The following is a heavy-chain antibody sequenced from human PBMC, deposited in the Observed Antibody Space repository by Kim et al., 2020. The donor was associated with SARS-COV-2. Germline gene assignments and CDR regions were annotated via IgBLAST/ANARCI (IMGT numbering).Heavy chain of an antibody. Sequence: TNYNPSLKSRVTISVDTSKNQFSLKLSSVTAADTAVYYCARGGVGLTLDYWGQGTLVTVS. CDR3: ARGGVGLTLDY. D-gene: IGHD2-15*01. V-gene: IGHV4-34*01. CDR2: T. J-gene: IGHJ4*02.